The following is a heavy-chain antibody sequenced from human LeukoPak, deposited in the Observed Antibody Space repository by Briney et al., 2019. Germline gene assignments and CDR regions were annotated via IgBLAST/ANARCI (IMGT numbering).Heavy chain of an antibody. CDR3: ARVKTKYYYDSSGNAFDI. Sequence: ASVKVSCKASGYTFTSYGISWVRQAPGQGLEWMGWISAYNGNTNYAPKLQGRVTMTTATSTSTAYMELRSLRSDDTAVYYCARVKTKYYYDSSGNAFDIWGQGTMVTVSS. D-gene: IGHD3-22*01. CDR2: ISAYNGNT. CDR1: GYTFTSYG. J-gene: IGHJ3*02. V-gene: IGHV1-18*01.